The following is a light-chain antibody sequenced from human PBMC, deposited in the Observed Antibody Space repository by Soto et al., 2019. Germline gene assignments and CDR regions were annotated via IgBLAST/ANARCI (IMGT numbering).Light chain of an antibody. CDR1: SSDVGVFDL. V-gene: IGLV2-23*02. CDR2: EVT. Sequence: QSALTQPASVSGSPGQSVTISCTGTSSDVGVFDLVSWYQQHPGKAPHLIIFEVTKRPSGVSSRFSGSRSGLTASLTISGLQAEDEAEYYCCSFGGRPTSYVSGSGTKVTVL. CDR3: CSFGGRPTSYV. J-gene: IGLJ1*01.